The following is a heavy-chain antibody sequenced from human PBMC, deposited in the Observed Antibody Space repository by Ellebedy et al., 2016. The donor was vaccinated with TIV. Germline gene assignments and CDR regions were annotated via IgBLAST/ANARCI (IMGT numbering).Heavy chain of an antibody. D-gene: IGHD2-2*01. CDR2: IKGDGSSA. V-gene: IGHV3-74*01. CDR3: ARGGLTAASDY. Sequence: GGSLRLSCPASGFTFTSYWMHWVRQAPGKELVWVSRIKGDGSSAGYADSVKGRFTISRDNAKNTLYLQMNSLRAEDTAVYYCARGGLTAASDYWGQGTLVTVSS. CDR1: GFTFTSYW. J-gene: IGHJ4*02.